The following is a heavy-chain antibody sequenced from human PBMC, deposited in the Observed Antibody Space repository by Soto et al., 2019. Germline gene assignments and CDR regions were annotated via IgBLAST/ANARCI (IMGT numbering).Heavy chain of an antibody. D-gene: IGHD5-18*01. CDR3: ARAGIYSYGPLGY. V-gene: IGHV4-4*02. Sequence: SETLSLTCAVSGGSLSSSNWWSWVRQPPGKGLEWIGEINHSGSTNYNPSLKSRVTISXXXSXXXXSLXLSXVTAADTAVYYCARAGIYSYGPLGYWGQGTQVTVSS. CDR1: GGSLSSSNW. J-gene: IGHJ4*02. CDR2: INHSGST.